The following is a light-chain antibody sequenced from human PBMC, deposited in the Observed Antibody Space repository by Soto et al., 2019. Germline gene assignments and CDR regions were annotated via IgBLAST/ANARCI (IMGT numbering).Light chain of an antibody. Sequence: QSVLTQPASVSGSPGQSITISCTGTSSDVGAYNSVAWYQHNPGKAPKLMIYDVSNRPSGVSSRFSGSKSGNTASLSISGLQAEDEADSYCSSYTSSSTLVFGTGTKVTVL. CDR3: SSYTSSSTLV. J-gene: IGLJ1*01. CDR2: DVS. V-gene: IGLV2-14*01. CDR1: SSDVGAYNS.